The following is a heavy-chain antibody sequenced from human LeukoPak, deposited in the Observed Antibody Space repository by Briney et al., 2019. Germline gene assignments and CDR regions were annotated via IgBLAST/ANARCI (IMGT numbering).Heavy chain of an antibody. CDR1: GGSFSGYY. D-gene: IGHD3-16*02. CDR3: ARGNYVWGSYRA. CDR2: INHSGST. J-gene: IGHJ5*02. Sequence: SETLSLTCAVYGGSFSGYYWSWIRQPPGKGLEWIGEINHSGSTNYNPSLKSRITISVDTSKNQFSLKLSSVTAADTAVYYCARGNYVWGSYRAWGQGTLVTVSS. V-gene: IGHV4-34*01.